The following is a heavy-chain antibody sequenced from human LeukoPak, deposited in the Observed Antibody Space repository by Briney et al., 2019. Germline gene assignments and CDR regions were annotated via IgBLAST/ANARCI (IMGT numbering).Heavy chain of an antibody. Sequence: GGSLRLSCEASGFTFSNYGIHWVRQTPGKGLEWVAAISSDGVEKHYADSVKGRFTISRDNSKNTLYLQMNSLRAEDTALYYCAREGHYDILTGYSPLEYYFYYMDVWGKGTTVTVSS. J-gene: IGHJ6*03. CDR2: ISSDGVEK. V-gene: IGHV3-30*04. CDR1: GFTFSNYG. CDR3: AREGHYDILTGYSPLEYYFYYMDV. D-gene: IGHD3-9*01.